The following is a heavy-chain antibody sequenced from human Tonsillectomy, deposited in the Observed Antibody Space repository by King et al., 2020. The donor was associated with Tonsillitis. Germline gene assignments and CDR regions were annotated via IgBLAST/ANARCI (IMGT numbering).Heavy chain of an antibody. V-gene: IGHV3-48*04. CDR1: GFTFSSYS. CDR2: ISSSSSTI. Sequence: VQLVESGGGLVQPGGSLRLSCAASGFTFSSYSMNWVRQAPGKGLEWVSYISSSSSTIYYADSVKGRFTISRDNAKNSLYLQMNSLRAEDTAVYYCAREYYYDSGGTTNGMAVWGQGTTVTVSS. J-gene: IGHJ6*02. CDR3: AREYYYDSGGTTNGMAV. D-gene: IGHD3-22*01.